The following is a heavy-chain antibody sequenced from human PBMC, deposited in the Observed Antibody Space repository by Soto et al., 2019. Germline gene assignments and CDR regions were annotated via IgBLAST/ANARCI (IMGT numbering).Heavy chain of an antibody. CDR3: ARANIWFDP. V-gene: IGHV4-39*01. J-gene: IGHJ5*02. Sequence: SETLSLTCIVSGSSISSSGYYWGWIRQPPGKGLEWIASMYYNVGTYYNPSLKSRVTISVDTSANQFSLKLSSVTAADTAVYYCARANIWFDPWGQGTLVTVSS. CDR1: GSSISSSGYY. CDR2: MYYNVGT.